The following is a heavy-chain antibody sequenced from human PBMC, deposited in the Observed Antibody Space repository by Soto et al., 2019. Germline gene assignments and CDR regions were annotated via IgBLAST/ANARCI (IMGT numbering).Heavy chain of an antibody. CDR3: AKGYSSGWYGYYGMDV. Sequence: QVQLVESGGGVVQPGRSLRLSCAASGFTFSSYGMHWVRQAPGKGLEWVAVISYDGSNKYYADSVKGRFTISRDNSKNTLYLQMNSLRAEDTAVYYCAKGYSSGWYGYYGMDVWGQGTTVTVSS. D-gene: IGHD6-19*01. V-gene: IGHV3-30*18. J-gene: IGHJ6*02. CDR1: GFTFSSYG. CDR2: ISYDGSNK.